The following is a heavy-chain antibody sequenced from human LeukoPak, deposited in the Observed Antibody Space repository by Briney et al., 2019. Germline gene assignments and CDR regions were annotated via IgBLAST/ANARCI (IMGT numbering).Heavy chain of an antibody. V-gene: IGHV3-33*08. D-gene: IGHD1-26*01. CDR2: IWYDGSNK. J-gene: IGHJ4*02. CDR1: GFTFSSYS. Sequence: GGSLRLSCAASGFTFSSYSMHWVRQAPGKGLEWVAVIWYDGSNKYYADSVKGRFTISRDNSKNTLYLQMNSLRAEDTAVYYCARDSGSYADPDYWGQGTLVTVSS. CDR3: ARDSGSYADPDY.